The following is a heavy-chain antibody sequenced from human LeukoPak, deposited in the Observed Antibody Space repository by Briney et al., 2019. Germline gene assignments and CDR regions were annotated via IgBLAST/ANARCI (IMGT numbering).Heavy chain of an antibody. J-gene: IGHJ3*02. V-gene: IGHV4-4*09. D-gene: IGHD1-1*01. CDR3: ARTTRLAFDI. CDR1: GGSISSYY. Sequence: SETLSLTCTVSGGSISSYYWSWVRQPPGKGLEWIGYIYTSGSTNYNPSLKSRVTISVDTSKNQFSLKLSSVTAADTAVYYCARTTRLAFDIWGQGTMVTVSS. CDR2: IYTSGST.